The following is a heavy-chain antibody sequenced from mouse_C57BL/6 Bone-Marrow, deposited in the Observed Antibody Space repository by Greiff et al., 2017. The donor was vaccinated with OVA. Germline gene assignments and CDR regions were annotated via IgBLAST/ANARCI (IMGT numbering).Heavy chain of an antibody. CDR1: GFSLSTSGMG. J-gene: IGHJ4*01. Sequence: ESGPGLLQSSQSLSLSCSFSGFSLSTSGMGVSWIRQPSGKGLEWLAHIYWDDDKRYNPSLKSRPTISKDTSRNPEVLRITSVDAADTATYYCARRDGSKGYIMDYWGQGTAVTVSS. V-gene: IGHV8-12*01. D-gene: IGHD1-3*01. CDR2: IYWDDDK. CDR3: ARRDGSKGYIMDY.